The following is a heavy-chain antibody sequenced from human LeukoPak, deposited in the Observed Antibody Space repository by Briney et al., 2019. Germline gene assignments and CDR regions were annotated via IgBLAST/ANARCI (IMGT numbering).Heavy chain of an antibody. D-gene: IGHD1-26*01. CDR1: GFTFSNAW. V-gene: IGHV3-15*01. Sequence: GESLRLSCAASGFTFSNAWMSWVRQAPGKGLECVGRIKSQTDGGTTEYASAVKGRFTLSRDASKSTLFLQMNSLKTEDTAIYYCTTYTSGSSYYWGQGTLVTVSS. CDR3: TTYTSGSSYY. J-gene: IGHJ4*02. CDR2: IKSQTDGGTT.